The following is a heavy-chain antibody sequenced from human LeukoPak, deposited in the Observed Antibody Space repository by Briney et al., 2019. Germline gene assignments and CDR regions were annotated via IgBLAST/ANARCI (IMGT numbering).Heavy chain of an antibody. J-gene: IGHJ4*02. CDR3: ARVQGAAGEFDY. D-gene: IGHD6-13*01. CDR1: GYTFTGYY. Sequence: ASVKVSCKASGYTFTGYYMHWVRQAPGQGLEWMGWINPNSGGTNYAQKFQGRVTMTRDTSISTAYMELIRLRSDDTAVYYCARVQGAAGEFDYWGQGTLVTVSS. V-gene: IGHV1-2*02. CDR2: INPNSGGT.